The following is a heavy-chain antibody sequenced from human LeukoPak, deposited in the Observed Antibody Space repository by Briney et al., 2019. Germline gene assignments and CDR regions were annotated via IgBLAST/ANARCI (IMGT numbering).Heavy chain of an antibody. CDR1: GGSISSYY. CDR2: IYYSGST. D-gene: IGHD6-25*01. V-gene: IGHV4-59*12. CDR3: ARDVGFSADNWFDP. Sequence: SETLSLTCTASGGSISSYYWSWIRQPPGKGLEWIGSIYYSGSTYYNPSLKSRVTISVDTSKNQFSLKLSSVTAADTAVYYCARDVGFSADNWFDPWGQGTLVTVSS. J-gene: IGHJ5*02.